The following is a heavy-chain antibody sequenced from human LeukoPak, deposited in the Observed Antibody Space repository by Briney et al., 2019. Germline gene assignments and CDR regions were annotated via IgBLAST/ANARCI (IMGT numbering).Heavy chain of an antibody. D-gene: IGHD5-24*01. Sequence: GGSLRLSCAASGFSFSTYWMTWVRQAPGKGLERVAIIKPDGGEKYYVDSVKGRFTISRDNAENSLFLQMNGLRPEDTAVFYCARGQYTDGLSYWGQGTLVTVSS. CDR3: ARGQYTDGLSY. V-gene: IGHV3-7*03. CDR2: IKPDGGEK. J-gene: IGHJ4*02. CDR1: GFSFSTYW.